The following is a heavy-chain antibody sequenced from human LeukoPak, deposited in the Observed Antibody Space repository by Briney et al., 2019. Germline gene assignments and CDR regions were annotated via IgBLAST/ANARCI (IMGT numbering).Heavy chain of an antibody. V-gene: IGHV3-7*01. D-gene: IGHD6-19*01. CDR3: ARETPDSSGWD. Sequence: GGSLRLSCAASGFTFRNNWMSWVRQPPGKGLEWVANIKQGGSKKNYVNSVKGRFTISRDNAKNLLSLQMNSLRAEDTAVYYCARETPDSSGWDWGQGTLVIVSS. J-gene: IGHJ4*02. CDR2: IKQGGSKK. CDR1: GFTFRNNW.